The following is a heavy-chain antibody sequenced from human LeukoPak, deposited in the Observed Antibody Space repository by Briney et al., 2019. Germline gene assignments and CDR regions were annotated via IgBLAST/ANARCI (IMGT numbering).Heavy chain of an antibody. Sequence: SETLSLTCTVSGGSISSYYWSWIRQPPGKGLEWIGYIYYSGSTNYNPSLKSRVTISVDTSKNQFSLKLSSVTAADTAVYYCARVTYSSSWYGGPYFDYWGQGTLVTVSS. D-gene: IGHD6-13*01. J-gene: IGHJ4*02. CDR2: IYYSGST. CDR1: GGSISSYY. CDR3: ARVTYSSSWYGGPYFDY. V-gene: IGHV4-59*01.